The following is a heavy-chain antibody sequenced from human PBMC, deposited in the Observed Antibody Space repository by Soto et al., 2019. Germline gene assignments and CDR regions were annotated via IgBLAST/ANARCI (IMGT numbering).Heavy chain of an antibody. J-gene: IGHJ5*02. CDR3: ARGPSSWYLIGNWFDP. V-gene: IGHV4-34*01. D-gene: IGHD6-13*01. CDR1: GGSFSGYY. Sequence: SETLSLTCAVYGGSFSGYYCSWSRQPPGKGLEWIGEINHSGSTNYNPSLKSRVTISVDTSKNQFSLKLSSVTAADTAVYYCARGPSSWYLIGNWFDPWGQGTLVTVSS. CDR2: INHSGST.